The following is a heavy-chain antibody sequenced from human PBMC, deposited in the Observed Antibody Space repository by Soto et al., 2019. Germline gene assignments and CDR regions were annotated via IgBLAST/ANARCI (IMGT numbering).Heavy chain of an antibody. Sequence: KESGPVLVKPSETLTLTCSVSGFSLSDTTMGVSWIRQPPRKALEWLAHIFSNDEKSYSTSLKTRLTISKDTSRSQVVLTMTNMDPVDTATYYCARIHSSTWGSYFYGMDVWVQGTTVTVSS. CDR3: ARIHSSTWGSYFYGMDV. J-gene: IGHJ6*02. CDR1: GFSLSDTTMG. D-gene: IGHD6-13*01. V-gene: IGHV2-26*01. CDR2: IFSNDEK.